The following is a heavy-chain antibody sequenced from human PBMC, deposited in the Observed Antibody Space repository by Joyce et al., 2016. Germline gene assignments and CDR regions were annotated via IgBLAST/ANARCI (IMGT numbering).Heavy chain of an antibody. CDR2: NYFSGST. J-gene: IGHJ4*02. V-gene: IGHV4-30-4*01. D-gene: IGHD3-3*01. CDR3: ARGNGDFWSGYYSYFDY. Sequence: QVQLQESGPGLVKPSQTLFLTCTVSGGSISSGDYYWSWVRQAPGKGLEWIGYNYFSGSTHRNTSMKSRLTISADTSKNQFSLKVRSVTAADTAVYYCARGNGDFWSGYYSYFDYWGQGILVTVSS. CDR1: GGSISSGDYY.